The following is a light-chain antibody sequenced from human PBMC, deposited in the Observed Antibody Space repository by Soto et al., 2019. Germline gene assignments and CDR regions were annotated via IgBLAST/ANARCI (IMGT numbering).Light chain of an antibody. CDR3: QQYFSAPLT. CDR2: KAS. V-gene: IGKV1-5*03. J-gene: IGKJ4*01. CDR1: QSISSW. Sequence: DIQMTQSPSTLSASVGDGVTITCRASQSISSWLAWYQQKPGKAPKLLIYKASSLESGVPSRFSGSGSGTDFTLTISSLQAEDVAVYYCQQYFSAPLTFGGGTKVDIK.